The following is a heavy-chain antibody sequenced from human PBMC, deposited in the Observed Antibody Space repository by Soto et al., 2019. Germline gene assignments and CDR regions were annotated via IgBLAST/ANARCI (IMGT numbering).Heavy chain of an antibody. V-gene: IGHV4-59*01. D-gene: IGHD5-12*01. CDR3: ARVDSGYEYFDY. CDR1: GGSISSYY. CDR2: IYYSGST. Sequence: SETLSLTCTVSGGSISSYYWSWIRQPPGKGLEWIGYIYYSGSTNYNPSLKSRVTISVYTSKNQFSLKLSSVTAADTAVYYCARVDSGYEYFDYWGQGTLVTVSS. J-gene: IGHJ4*02.